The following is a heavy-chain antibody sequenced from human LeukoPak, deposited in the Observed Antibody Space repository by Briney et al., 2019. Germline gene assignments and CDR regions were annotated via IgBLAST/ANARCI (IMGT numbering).Heavy chain of an antibody. CDR2: ISSSSSYI. Sequence: GGSLRLSCAASGFTFSSYSMNWARQAPGKGLEWVSSISSSSSYIYYADSVKGRFTISRDNAKNSLYLQMNSLRAEDTAVYYCARDTSSGWYSDYWGQGTLVTVSS. V-gene: IGHV3-21*01. J-gene: IGHJ4*02. CDR3: ARDTSSGWYSDY. CDR1: GFTFSSYS. D-gene: IGHD6-19*01.